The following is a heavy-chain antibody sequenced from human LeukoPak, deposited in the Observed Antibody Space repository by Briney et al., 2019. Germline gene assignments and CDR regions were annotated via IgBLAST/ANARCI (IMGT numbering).Heavy chain of an antibody. D-gene: IGHD3-10*01. CDR1: GFTFSSYS. Sequence: GGSLRLSCAASGFTFSSYSMNWVRQAPGKGLEWVSSISSSSSYIYYADSVKGRFTISRDNAKNSLYLQMNSLRAEDTAVYYCARDAQFTTMVNRFDPWGQGTLVTVSS. CDR2: ISSSSSYI. CDR3: ARDAQFTTMVNRFDP. V-gene: IGHV3-21*01. J-gene: IGHJ5*02.